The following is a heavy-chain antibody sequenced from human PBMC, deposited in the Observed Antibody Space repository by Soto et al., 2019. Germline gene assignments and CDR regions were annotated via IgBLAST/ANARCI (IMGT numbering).Heavy chain of an antibody. Sequence: ASVKVSCKASGYTFRSYGIQWVRQAPGQSLEWMGWINADNVDTKYSQNFQDRVTITRDTSANTVYMELSSLTTEDTAVYYCARVGLKYLRWFDPWGQGSLVTVSS. J-gene: IGHJ5*02. CDR2: INADNVDT. CDR1: GYTFRSYG. CDR3: ARVGLKYLRWFDP. D-gene: IGHD3-10*01. V-gene: IGHV1-3*01.